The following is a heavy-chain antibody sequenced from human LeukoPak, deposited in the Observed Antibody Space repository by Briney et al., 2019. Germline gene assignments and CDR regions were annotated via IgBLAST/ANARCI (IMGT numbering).Heavy chain of an antibody. J-gene: IGHJ4*02. CDR1: GFTFDHYG. CDR2: ISHDGSTI. V-gene: IGHV3-30*03. Sequence: PGGSLRLSCAVSGFTFDHYGMHWVRQAPGKGLEWVAVISHDGSTIYYADSVEGRFTISRDNSDNTLFLQMNSLRAEDTAVYYCARAPGYDQSSGYYFDYWGQGTLVTVSS. CDR3: ARAPGYDQSSGYYFDY. D-gene: IGHD5-12*01.